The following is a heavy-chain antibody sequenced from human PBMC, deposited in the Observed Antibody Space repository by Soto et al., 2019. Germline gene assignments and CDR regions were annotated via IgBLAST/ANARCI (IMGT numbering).Heavy chain of an antibody. CDR1: GGSISAYY. J-gene: IGHJ1*01. V-gene: IGHV4-59*12. D-gene: IGHD2-21*01. CDR3: ARGVWSSPPRY. Sequence: SETLSLTCTISGGSISAYYRRWIRQSPRQGLEWIGYVYDNGRPYYSPSLTSRVTISADTSKNQIPLKLTSATATDTAVYYCARGVWSSPPRYWGRRTLVGAYS. CDR2: VYDNGRP.